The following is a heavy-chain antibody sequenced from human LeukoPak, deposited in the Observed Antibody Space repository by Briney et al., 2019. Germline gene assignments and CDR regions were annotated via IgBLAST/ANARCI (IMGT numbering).Heavy chain of an antibody. V-gene: IGHV4-59*01. CDR3: ARTIYYSEYGYFDL. Sequence: SETLSLTCSVSGDFMSNDYWSWIRQSPGNGLEWIGFFYYGGSTKYNPSLRSRVALSIDMSRKQFSLTLTSVTSADTAVYFCARTIYYSEYGYFDLWGQGLLVTVSS. CDR2: FYYGGST. D-gene: IGHD1-26*01. J-gene: IGHJ4*02. CDR1: GDFMSNDY.